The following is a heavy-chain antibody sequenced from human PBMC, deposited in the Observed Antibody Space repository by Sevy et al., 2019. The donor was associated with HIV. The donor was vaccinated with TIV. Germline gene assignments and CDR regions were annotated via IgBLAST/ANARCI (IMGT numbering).Heavy chain of an antibody. J-gene: IGHJ6*02. CDR2: VRSGGSNK. D-gene: IGHD2-8*01. Sequence: GGSLRLSCAASGFSLTTSDMHWVRQAPGKGLEWVAYVRSGGSNKYYADSVRDRFTISRDSPKNTLYSKMNSLRDEDTAIYYCARGRKTTEEWLEELDYYYGMDVWGQGTTVTVSS. CDR1: GFSLTTSD. CDR3: ARGRKTTEEWLEELDYYYGMDV. V-gene: IGHV3-30*02.